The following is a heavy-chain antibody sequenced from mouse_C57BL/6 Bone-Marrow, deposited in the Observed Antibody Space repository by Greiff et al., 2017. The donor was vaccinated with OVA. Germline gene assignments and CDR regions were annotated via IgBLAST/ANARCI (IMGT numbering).Heavy chain of an antibody. CDR2: IYPGDGDT. V-gene: IGHV1-80*01. CDR1: GYAFSSYW. D-gene: IGHD1-1*01. J-gene: IGHJ1*03. CDR3: ARAFITTVVRNWYFDV. Sequence: VKLMESGAELVKPGASVKISCKASGYAFSSYWMNWVKQRPGKGLEWIGQIYPGDGDTNYNGKFKGKATLTADKSSSTAYMQLSSLTSEDSAVYFCARAFITTVVRNWYFDVWGTGTTVTVSS.